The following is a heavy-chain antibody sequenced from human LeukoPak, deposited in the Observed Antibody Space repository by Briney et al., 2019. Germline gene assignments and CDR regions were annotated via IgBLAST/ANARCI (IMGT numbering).Heavy chain of an antibody. CDR3: AREGYGELRGVRWFDP. CDR1: GYSISNTYY. Sequence: SETLSLTCTVSGYSISNTYYWGWIRQPPGKGLEWIGSIYHSGNTYHNPSLKGRVTISVDTSKNQFSLELSSVTAADTAVYYCAREGYGELRGVRWFDPWGQGTLVTVSS. CDR2: IYHSGNT. D-gene: IGHD4-17*01. J-gene: IGHJ5*02. V-gene: IGHV4-38-2*02.